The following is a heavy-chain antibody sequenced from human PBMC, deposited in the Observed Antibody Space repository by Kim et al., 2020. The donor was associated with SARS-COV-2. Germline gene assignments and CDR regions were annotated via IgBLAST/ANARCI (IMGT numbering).Heavy chain of an antibody. Sequence: GGSLRLSCAASGITVSSNYMSWVRQAPGKGLEWVSVIYSGGSTYYADSVKGRFTISRDNSKNTLYLQMNSLRGEDTAVYYCARDLLEQGGMDVCGQGTTVTVSS. V-gene: IGHV3-66*01. D-gene: IGHD3-3*01. CDR1: GITVSSNY. CDR3: ARDLLEQGGMDV. J-gene: IGHJ6*02. CDR2: IYSGGST.